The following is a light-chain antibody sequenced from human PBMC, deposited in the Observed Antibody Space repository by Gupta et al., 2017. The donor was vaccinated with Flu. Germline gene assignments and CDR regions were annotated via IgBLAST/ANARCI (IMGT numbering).Light chain of an antibody. Sequence: PATLSLSPGERATLPCRASQSVSSYLGWYQKKPGQAPRLLIYDAANRATGIPARFSGSGSGADFTLTISSLEPEDLAVYYCQQRSLWPLTFGGGTKVEIK. CDR3: QQRSLWPLT. J-gene: IGKJ4*01. V-gene: IGKV3-11*01. CDR2: DAA. CDR1: QSVSSY.